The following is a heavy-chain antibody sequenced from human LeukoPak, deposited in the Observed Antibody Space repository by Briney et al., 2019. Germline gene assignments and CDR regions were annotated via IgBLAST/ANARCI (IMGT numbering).Heavy chain of an antibody. D-gene: IGHD3-9*01. V-gene: IGHV3-64D*06. CDR3: VKDRSDILTGPGSN. CDR2: ISGNGGST. J-gene: IGHJ4*02. Sequence: GGSLRLSCSASGFTFSSYAMHWVRQAPGKGLEYVSAISGNGGSTYYADSVKGRFTISRDNSKNTLYLQMSSLRAEDTAVYYCVKDRSDILTGPGSNWGQRTLVTVSS. CDR1: GFTFSSYA.